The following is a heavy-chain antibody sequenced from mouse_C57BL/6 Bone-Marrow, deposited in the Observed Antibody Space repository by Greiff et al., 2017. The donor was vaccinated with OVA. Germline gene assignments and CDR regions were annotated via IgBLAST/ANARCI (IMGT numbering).Heavy chain of an antibody. Sequence: QVQLQQPGAELVKPGASVKLSCKASGYTFTSYWMHWVKQRPGQGLEWIGMIHPNSGSTNYNEKFKSKATLTVDKSSSTAYMQLSSLTSEDSAVYYCARSCYDYDGFAYWGQGTLVTVSA. D-gene: IGHD2-4*01. CDR3: ARSCYDYDGFAY. CDR1: GYTFTSYW. CDR2: IHPNSGST. V-gene: IGHV1-64*01. J-gene: IGHJ3*01.